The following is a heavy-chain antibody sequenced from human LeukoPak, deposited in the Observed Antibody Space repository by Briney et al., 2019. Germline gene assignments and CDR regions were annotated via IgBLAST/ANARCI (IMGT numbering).Heavy chain of an antibody. CDR1: GGSISSYY. CDR2: IYYSGST. V-gene: IGHV4-59*01. D-gene: IGHD3-10*01. J-gene: IGHJ6*02. CDR3: ARDEIMRLGVRGVITNGMDV. Sequence: PSETLSLTCTVSGGSISSYYWSWIRQPPGKGLEWIGYIYYSGSTNYNPSLKSRVTISVDTSKNQFSLKLSSVTAADTAVYYCARDEIMRLGVRGVITNGMDVWGQGTTVTVSS.